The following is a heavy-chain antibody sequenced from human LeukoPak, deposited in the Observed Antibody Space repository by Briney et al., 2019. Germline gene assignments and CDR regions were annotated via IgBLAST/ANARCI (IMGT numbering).Heavy chain of an antibody. CDR2: IYYSGRT. Sequence: SETLSLTCTVSGGSISSSSYYWGWIRQPPGKGLEWIRSIYYSGRTFYNPSLKSRVTISVDTSKNQFSLKLSSVTAADTAVYYCARRDIVATIDYWGQGTLVTVSS. J-gene: IGHJ4*02. V-gene: IGHV4-39*01. CDR3: ARRDIVATIDY. D-gene: IGHD5-12*01. CDR1: GGSISSSSYY.